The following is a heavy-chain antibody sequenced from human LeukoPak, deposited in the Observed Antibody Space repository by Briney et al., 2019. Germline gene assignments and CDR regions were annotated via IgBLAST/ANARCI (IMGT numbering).Heavy chain of an antibody. CDR2: IYYSGST. J-gene: IGHJ4*02. CDR1: GGSISSGDYY. Sequence: PSETLSLTCTVSGGSISSGDYYCNWIRQHPGKGLEWIGYIYYSGSTSYNPSLKSRVTISVDTSKNQFSLKLTSVTAADTAVYYCSRESGAFSPFGYWGQGTLVTVSS. V-gene: IGHV4-30-4*01. CDR3: SRESGAFSPFGY. D-gene: IGHD1-26*01.